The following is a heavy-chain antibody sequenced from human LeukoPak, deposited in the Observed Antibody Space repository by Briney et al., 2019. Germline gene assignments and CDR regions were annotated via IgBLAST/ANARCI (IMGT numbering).Heavy chain of an antibody. J-gene: IGHJ4*02. Sequence: SETLSLTCAVYGGSFSGYYWSWNRQPPGKGLEWIGEINHSGSTNYNPSLKSRVTISVDTSKNQFSLKLSSVTAADTAVYYCARHPKYCSGGSCYFDYWGQGTLVTVSS. D-gene: IGHD2-15*01. CDR2: INHSGST. CDR3: ARHPKYCSGGSCYFDY. CDR1: GGSFSGYY. V-gene: IGHV4-34*01.